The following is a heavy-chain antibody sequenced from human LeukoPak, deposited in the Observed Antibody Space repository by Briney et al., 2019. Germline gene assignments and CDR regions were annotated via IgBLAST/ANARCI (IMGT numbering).Heavy chain of an antibody. D-gene: IGHD5-24*01. V-gene: IGHV4-34*01. CDR2: INHSGST. Sequence: PSETLSLTCAVYGGSFSGYYWSWIRQPPGQGLEWIGEINHSGSTNYNPSLKSRVTISVDTSKNQFSLKLSSVTAADTAVYYCASSRDGYNYYWGQGTLVTVSS. CDR3: ASSRDGYNYY. J-gene: IGHJ4*02. CDR1: GGSFSGYY.